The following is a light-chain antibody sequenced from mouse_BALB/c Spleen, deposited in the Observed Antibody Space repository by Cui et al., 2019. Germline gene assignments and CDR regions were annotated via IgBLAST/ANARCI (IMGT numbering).Light chain of an antibody. Sequence: DIVITQDSLFNPVTSGEPVSTFCSSSKILRYKEGKTYLNWFLQRPGPSPQLLIYLMSTRASGVSDRFSGSGSGTDFTLEISRVKAEDVGVYYCQQLVEYPFTFGSGTKLEIK. CDR2: LMS. J-gene: IGKJ4*01. CDR1: KILRYKEGKTY. CDR3: QQLVEYPFT. V-gene: IGKV2-112*01.